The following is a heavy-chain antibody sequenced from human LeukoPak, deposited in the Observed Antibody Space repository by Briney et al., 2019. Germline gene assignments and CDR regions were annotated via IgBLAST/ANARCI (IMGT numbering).Heavy chain of an antibody. CDR2: IYTSGST. D-gene: IGHD2-2*01. J-gene: IGHJ4*02. CDR3: ARAGDSTSPLDY. V-gene: IGHV4-4*07. CDR1: GGSFSSYY. Sequence: PSETLSLTCTVSGGSFSSYYWNWIRQPAGKGLEWIGRIYTSGSTNYNPSLKSRVTMSVDTPKNQFSLKLNSVTAADTAVYYCARAGDSTSPLDYWGQGTLVTVSS.